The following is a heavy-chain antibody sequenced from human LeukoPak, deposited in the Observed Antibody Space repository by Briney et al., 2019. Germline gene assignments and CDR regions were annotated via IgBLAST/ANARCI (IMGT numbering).Heavy chain of an antibody. D-gene: IGHD6-6*01. Sequence: PGRSLRLSCAASRFTFSSYAMHWVRQAPGKGLEWVAVISYDGGHKYYADSVKGRFTISRDNSKNTLYLQMNSLRAEDTAVYYCAKDREYSSSGAYFDYWGQGTLVTVSS. V-gene: IGHV3-30*04. CDR3: AKDREYSSSGAYFDY. CDR1: RFTFSSYA. J-gene: IGHJ4*02. CDR2: ISYDGGHK.